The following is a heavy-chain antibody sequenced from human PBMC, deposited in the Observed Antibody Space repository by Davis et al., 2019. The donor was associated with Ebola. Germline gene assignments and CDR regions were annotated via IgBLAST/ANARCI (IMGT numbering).Heavy chain of an antibody. D-gene: IGHD6-6*01. Sequence: GESLKISCAASGFTFSSYAMSWVRQAPGKGLEWVSAISGSGGSTYYADSVKGRFTISRDNSKNTLYLQMNSLRAKDTAVYYCAKDSQYGSSGTMDVWGQGTTVTVS. V-gene: IGHV3-23*01. CDR3: AKDSQYGSSGTMDV. CDR1: GFTFSSYA. CDR2: ISGSGGST. J-gene: IGHJ6*02.